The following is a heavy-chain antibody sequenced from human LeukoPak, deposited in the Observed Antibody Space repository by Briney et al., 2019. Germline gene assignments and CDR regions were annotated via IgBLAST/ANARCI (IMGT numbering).Heavy chain of an antibody. D-gene: IGHD6-13*01. CDR3: AKPYRGYSSSWYYFDY. CDR2: ISYDGSNK. CDR1: GFTFSSYA. V-gene: IGHV3-30-3*02. Sequence: GGSLRLSCAASGFTFSSYAMHRVRQAPGKGLEWVAVISYDGSNKYYADSVKGRFTISRDNSKNTLYLQMNSLRAEDTAVYYCAKPYRGYSSSWYYFDYWGQGTLVTASS. J-gene: IGHJ4*02.